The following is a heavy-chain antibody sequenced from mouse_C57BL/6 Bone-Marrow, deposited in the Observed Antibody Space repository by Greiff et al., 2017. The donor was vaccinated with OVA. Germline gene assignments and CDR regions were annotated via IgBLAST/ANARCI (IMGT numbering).Heavy chain of an antibody. Sequence: QVQLQQSGAELARPGASVKLSCKASGYTFTSYGISWVKQRTGQGLEWIGEIYPRSGNTYYNEKFKGKATLTADKSSSTAYMELRSLTSEDSAVYFCARNGNYVPLYAMDCWGQGASVTVSS. CDR2: IYPRSGNT. CDR1: GYTFTSYG. D-gene: IGHD2-1*01. CDR3: ARNGNYVPLYAMDC. V-gene: IGHV1-81*01. J-gene: IGHJ4*01.